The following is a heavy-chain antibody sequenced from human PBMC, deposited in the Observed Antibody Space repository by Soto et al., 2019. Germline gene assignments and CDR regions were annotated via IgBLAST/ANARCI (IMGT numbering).Heavy chain of an antibody. V-gene: IGHV3-30-3*01. CDR3: AGGHVVVVAAALDY. Sequence: GGSLRLSCAASGFTFSSYAMHWVRQAPGKGLEWVAVISYDGSNKYYADSVKGRFTISRDNSKNTLYLQMNSLRAEDTAVYYCAGGHVVVVAAALDYWGQGTLVTVSS. CDR2: ISYDGSNK. CDR1: GFTFSSYA. J-gene: IGHJ4*02. D-gene: IGHD2-15*01.